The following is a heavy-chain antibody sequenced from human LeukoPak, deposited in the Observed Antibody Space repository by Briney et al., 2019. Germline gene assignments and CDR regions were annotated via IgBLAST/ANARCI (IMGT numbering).Heavy chain of an antibody. CDR2: IYHSGST. V-gene: IGHV4-38-2*02. J-gene: IGHJ6*04. CDR3: ARDTGSSSGGGSGMDV. D-gene: IGHD6-13*01. Sequence: SETQSLTCAVSGYSISSGYYWGWIRQPPGKGLEWIGSIYHSGSTLYNPSLKSRVTISVDTSKTQFSLNLSSVTAADTAVYYCARDTGSSSGGGSGMDVWGKGTTVTVSS. CDR1: GYSISSGYY.